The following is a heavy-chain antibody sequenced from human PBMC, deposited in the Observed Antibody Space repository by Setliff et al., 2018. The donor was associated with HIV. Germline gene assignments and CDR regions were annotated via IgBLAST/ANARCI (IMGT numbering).Heavy chain of an antibody. Sequence: PGGSLRLSCTASGFTIGDYAMSWVRQAPGKGLEWVGFIRSKTYSAATTYAASVKGRFSISRDDSKTTLYLQMNSLKTEDTAVYYCTTEDPWLRFGHWGQGTLVTVS. D-gene: IGHD5-12*01. CDR3: TTEDPWLRFGH. J-gene: IGHJ5*02. CDR2: IRSKTYSAAT. CDR1: GFTIGDYA. V-gene: IGHV3-49*04.